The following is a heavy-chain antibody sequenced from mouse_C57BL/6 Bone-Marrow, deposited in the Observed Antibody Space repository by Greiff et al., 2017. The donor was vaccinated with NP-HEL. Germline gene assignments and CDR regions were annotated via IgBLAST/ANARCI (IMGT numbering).Heavy chain of an antibody. J-gene: IGHJ1*03. CDR1: GYTFTSYG. CDR3: ARMGPRYYGSTYWYFDV. V-gene: IGHV1-81*01. D-gene: IGHD1-1*01. Sequence: VQLVESGAELARPGASVKLSCKASGYTFTSYGISWVKQRTGQGLEWIGEIYPRSGNTYYNEKFKGKATLTADKSSSTAYMDLRSLTSEDSAVYFCARMGPRYYGSTYWYFDVWGTGTTVTVSS. CDR2: IYPRSGNT.